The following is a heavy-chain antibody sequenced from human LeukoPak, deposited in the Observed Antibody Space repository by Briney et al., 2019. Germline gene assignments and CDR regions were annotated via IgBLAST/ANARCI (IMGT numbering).Heavy chain of an antibody. J-gene: IGHJ6*02. D-gene: IGHD1-1*01. CDR2: MNQDGSEI. CDR1: GFTFSRYW. CDR3: ARVQIRLERQTTNPYYYYYGMDV. V-gene: IGHV3-7*01. Sequence: GGSLRLSCVGSGFTFSRYWLNWVRQAPGKGLEWVANMNQDGSEIYYLDSVKGRFTISRDNAKNSVYLQMNGLKAEDTAVYYCARVQIRLERQTTNPYYYYYGMDVWGQGTTVTVSS.